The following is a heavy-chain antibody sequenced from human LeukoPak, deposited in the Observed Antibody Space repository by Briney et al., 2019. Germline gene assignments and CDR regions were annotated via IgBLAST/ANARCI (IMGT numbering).Heavy chain of an antibody. J-gene: IGHJ3*02. CDR1: GFTFSGSW. CDR3: ARDPNHGALDI. D-gene: IGHD1-14*01. CDR2: MNPDGSVK. Sequence: GGSLRLSCAASGFTFSGSWMSWVRQAPGKGLEWVADMNPDGSVKFYVGSVKGRFTISRDNAKNSLYLLMDSLRAEDTAVYYCARDPNHGALDIWGQGTLVTVSS. V-gene: IGHV3-7*01.